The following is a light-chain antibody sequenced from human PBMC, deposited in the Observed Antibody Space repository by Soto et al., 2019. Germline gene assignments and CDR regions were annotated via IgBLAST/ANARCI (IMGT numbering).Light chain of an antibody. CDR1: QSVANY. CDR2: GAS. Sequence: IVMTQSPATLSVSPGERATPSVVASQSVANYIAWYQQKPGQAPRLLIYGASTRATGIPDRFSGSGSGTDFTLTISSLEPEDFAVYYCQQYGRSPWTFGQGTKVDIK. V-gene: IGKV3-20*01. CDR3: QQYGRSPWT. J-gene: IGKJ1*01.